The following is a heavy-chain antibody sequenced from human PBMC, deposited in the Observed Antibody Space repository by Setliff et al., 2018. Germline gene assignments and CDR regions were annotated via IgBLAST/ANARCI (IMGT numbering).Heavy chain of an antibody. CDR3: ANSYRGYDDYPDY. CDR1: GFTLRSYW. Sequence: GGSLRLSCAASGFTLRSYWMSWVRQAPGKGLEWVANIKEDGSETYYGDSVKGRFTISRDNAKNSLYLQMNSLRVEDTAVYYCANSYRGYDDYPDYWGQGTLVTVSS. CDR2: IKEDGSET. V-gene: IGHV3-7*03. J-gene: IGHJ4*02. D-gene: IGHD3-16*02.